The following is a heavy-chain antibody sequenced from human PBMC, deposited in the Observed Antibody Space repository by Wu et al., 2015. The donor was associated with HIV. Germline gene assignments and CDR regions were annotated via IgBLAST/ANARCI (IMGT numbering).Heavy chain of an antibody. J-gene: IGHJ6*02. D-gene: IGHD2-15*01. CDR2: IIPLFTTI. CDR3: ARGSVVVAAGTFSSYHYVMDV. CDR1: RDTFISYA. Sequence: QVQLVQSGAEVKRPGSSVKVSCKTSRDTFISYAVNWVRQAPGQGLEWMGGIIPLFTTITYAHKFQGRLTITTDSPTGTAYMELSSLKFEDTAIYYCARGSVVVAAGTFSSYHYVMDVWGQGTTVTVSS. V-gene: IGHV1-69*05.